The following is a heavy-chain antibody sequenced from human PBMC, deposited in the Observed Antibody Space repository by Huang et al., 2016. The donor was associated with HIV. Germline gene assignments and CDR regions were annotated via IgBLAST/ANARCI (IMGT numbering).Heavy chain of an antibody. J-gene: IGHJ4*02. CDR2: LMPVFDSP. CDR3: ARGSLEYSVSSSLDY. Sequence: QVQLLQSGAEVKKPGSSVKVSCKASGGPFRSYSIAWVRQAPGQGREWMASLMPVFDSPNYAQKLQGRVRGTADESTSTVYMELRDLRPDDTAVYFCARGSLEYSVSSSLDYWGQGTHVTVSS. D-gene: IGHD4-4*01. V-gene: IGHV1-69*13. CDR1: GGPFRSYS.